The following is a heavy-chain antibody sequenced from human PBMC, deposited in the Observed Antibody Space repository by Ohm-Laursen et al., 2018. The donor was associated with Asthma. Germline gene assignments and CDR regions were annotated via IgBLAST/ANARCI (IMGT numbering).Heavy chain of an antibody. CDR2: IYWDDDK. CDR3: ARAITIFGVVKVVSFDY. Sequence: TQTLTLTCTFSGFSLSTSGVGVGWIRQPPGKALEWLALIYWDDDKRYSPSLKSRLTITKDTSKNQVVLTMTNMDPVDTATYYCARAITIFGVVKVVSFDYWGQGTLVTVSS. V-gene: IGHV2-5*02. J-gene: IGHJ4*02. CDR1: GFSLSTSGVG. D-gene: IGHD3-3*01.